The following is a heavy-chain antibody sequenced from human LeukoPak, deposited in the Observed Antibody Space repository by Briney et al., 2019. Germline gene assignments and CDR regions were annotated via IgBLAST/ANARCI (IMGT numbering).Heavy chain of an antibody. CDR2: ISSGSSSI. D-gene: IGHD4-11*01. V-gene: IGHV3-21*01. CDR3: ARVTNYYYYMDV. Sequence: GGSLRLSRAVSGFSLTAFGMNWVRQATGKGLEWVSSISSGSSSIYYADSVKGRFTISRDNAKNSLYLQMNSLRAEDTAVYYCARVTNYYYYMDVWGKGSSVTVSS. CDR1: GFSLTAFG. J-gene: IGHJ6*03.